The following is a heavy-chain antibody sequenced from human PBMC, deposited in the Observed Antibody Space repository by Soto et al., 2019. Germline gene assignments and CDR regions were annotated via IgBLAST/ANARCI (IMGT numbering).Heavy chain of an antibody. CDR2: IWYDGSNK. Sequence: QVQLVESGGGVVQPGRSLRLSCAASGFTFSNYSMHWVRQAPGKGLEWVAVIWYDGSNKYYADSVKGRFTISRDNSKNTLYLQMNSLRAEDTAVYYCARVESRPGAFDIWGQGTMVTVSS. J-gene: IGHJ3*02. V-gene: IGHV3-33*01. CDR1: GFTFSNYS. CDR3: ARVESRPGAFDI.